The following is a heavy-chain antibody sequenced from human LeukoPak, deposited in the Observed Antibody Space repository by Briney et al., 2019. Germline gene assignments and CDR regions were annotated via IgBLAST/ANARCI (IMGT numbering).Heavy chain of an antibody. CDR1: GYSISSGYY. J-gene: IGHJ4*02. Sequence: SETLSLTCTVSGYSISSGYYWGWIRQPPGKGLEWIGNIYYNGITYYNPSLKSRVTISLDTSKNRFSLKLSSVTAADTAVYYCARGSGYYGEDFEYWGQGTLVTVSS. CDR2: IYYNGIT. V-gene: IGHV4-38-2*02. CDR3: ARGSGYYGEDFEY. D-gene: IGHD3-22*01.